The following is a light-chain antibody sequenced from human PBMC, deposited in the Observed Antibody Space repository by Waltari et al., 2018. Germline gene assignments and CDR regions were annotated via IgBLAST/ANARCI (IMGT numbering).Light chain of an antibody. CDR1: QSIRGW. CDR2: DAS. V-gene: IGKV1-5*01. Sequence: DIQMTQSPSMLSASVGDRVTITCRASQSIRGWLAWYQTKPGLAPKLLIYDASNLGDGIPSRFSGSGFGTNFTLTINSLQPDDFATYYCQEYNRFSTFGLGTKV. CDR3: QEYNRFST. J-gene: IGKJ1*01.